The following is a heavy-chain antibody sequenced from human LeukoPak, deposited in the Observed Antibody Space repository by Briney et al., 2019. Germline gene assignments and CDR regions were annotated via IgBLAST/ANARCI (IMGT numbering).Heavy chain of an antibody. V-gene: IGHV1-46*01. D-gene: IGHD5-12*01. J-gene: IGHJ6*02. CDR2: INPSGGST. CDR1: GYTFTNYY. CDR3: ARDQRAYGSSYYYYAMDV. Sequence: ASVKVSCKASGYTFTNYYIHWVRQAPGQGLEWMGIINPSGGSTTYAQNFQGRVTMTRDTSTSTVYMELSILRSEDTAVYYCARDQRAYGSSYYYYAMDVWGQGTTVTVSS.